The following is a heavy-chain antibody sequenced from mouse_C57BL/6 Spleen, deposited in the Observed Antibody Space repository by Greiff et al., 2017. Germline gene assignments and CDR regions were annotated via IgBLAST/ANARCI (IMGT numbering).Heavy chain of an antibody. V-gene: IGHV5-17*01. CDR2: ISSGSSTI. J-gene: IGHJ1*03. CDR3: AREDYGSSYGYFDV. Sequence: DVKLQESGGGLVKPGGSLKLSCAASGFTFSDYGMHWVRQAPEKGLEWVAYISSGSSTIYYADTVKGRFTISRDNAKNTLFLQMTSLRSEDTAMYYCAREDYGSSYGYFDVWGTGTTVTVSS. CDR1: GFTFSDYG. D-gene: IGHD1-1*01.